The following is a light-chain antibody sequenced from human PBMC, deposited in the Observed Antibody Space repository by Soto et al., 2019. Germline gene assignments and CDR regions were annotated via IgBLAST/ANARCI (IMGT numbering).Light chain of an antibody. J-gene: IGLJ1*01. CDR1: SGDGRGCNY. Sequence: QSALTQPPSASVSPGQSVTISCPGPSGDGRGCNYVSWYQQHPGKAPKLMIYEVSKRPSGVPDRFSGSKSGNTASLTVSGLQAEDEADYYCSSYAGSNTDYVFGTGTKVTVL. CDR2: EVS. CDR3: SSYAGSNTDYV. V-gene: IGLV2-8*01.